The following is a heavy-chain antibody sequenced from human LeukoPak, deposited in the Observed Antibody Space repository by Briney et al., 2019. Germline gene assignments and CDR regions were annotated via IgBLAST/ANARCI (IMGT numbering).Heavy chain of an antibody. CDR1: GFTFTNYW. Sequence: GGSLRLSCAASGFTFTNYWMHWVRQAPGKGLVWVSRINADVNSTNYAGSVKGRFTISRDNAKNTLYLQMNSLRAEDTAVYYCARGGTYFDYWGQGTLVTVSS. CDR3: ARGGTYFDY. V-gene: IGHV3-74*01. CDR2: INADVNST. D-gene: IGHD1-1*01. J-gene: IGHJ4*02.